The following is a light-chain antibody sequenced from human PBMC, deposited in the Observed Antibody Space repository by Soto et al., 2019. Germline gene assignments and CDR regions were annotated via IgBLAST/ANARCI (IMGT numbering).Light chain of an antibody. CDR3: QQYCSAPWT. CDR1: QSVLYSSNNKNY. CDR2: WAS. Sequence: DIVMTQSPGSLAVSLGERATINCKSSQSVLYSSNNKNYLAWYQQKPGQPPKLLIYWASTRESGVPDRFSGSRSGTNFTLTISSLQAEDVAVYYCQQYCSAPWTFGQGTRVEIK. J-gene: IGKJ1*01. V-gene: IGKV4-1*01.